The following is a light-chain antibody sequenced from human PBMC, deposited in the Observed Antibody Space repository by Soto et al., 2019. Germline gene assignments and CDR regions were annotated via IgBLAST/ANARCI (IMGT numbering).Light chain of an antibody. V-gene: IGLV1-44*01. Sequence: QSVLTQPPSSSWTPGQRVTISCSGSSSNIGSNTVNWYQQLPGTAPKLLIFGNNQRSSGVPDRFSGSKSGTSASLAISGLQSEDEADYYCASWDDSLNAVVFGGGTKLTVL. CDR1: SSNIGSNT. CDR3: ASWDDSLNAVV. CDR2: GNN. J-gene: IGLJ2*01.